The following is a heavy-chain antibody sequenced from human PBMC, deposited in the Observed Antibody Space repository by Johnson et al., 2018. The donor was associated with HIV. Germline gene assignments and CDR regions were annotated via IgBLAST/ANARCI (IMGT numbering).Heavy chain of an antibody. V-gene: IGHV3-23*04. D-gene: IGHD4-11*01. CDR1: GFTFSSYW. CDR3: ARGSTVTTLSGAFDI. Sequence: VQLVESGGGLVQPGRSLRLSCAASGFTFSSYWMTWVRQAPGKGLEWVSTISGGGGTTNYADSVKDRFTISRDNSKNTLYLQMNSLRADDTAVYYCARGSTVTTLSGAFDIWGQGTLVTVSS. CDR2: ISGGGGTT. J-gene: IGHJ3*02.